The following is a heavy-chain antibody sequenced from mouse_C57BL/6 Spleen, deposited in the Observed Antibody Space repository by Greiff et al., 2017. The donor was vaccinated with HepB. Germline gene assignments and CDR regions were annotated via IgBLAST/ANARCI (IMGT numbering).Heavy chain of an antibody. CDR2: ISYSGST. CDR3: ARTARIKY. V-gene: IGHV3-1*02. Sequence: VQLKESGPGLVKPSQSLSLTCTVTGYSITSGYGWHWIRQFPGTKLEWMGYISYSGSTNYNPSLKSRISITRDTSKNQFFLQLNSVTTEDTATYYCARTARIKYWGQGTTLIVS. D-gene: IGHD1-2*01. J-gene: IGHJ2*01. CDR1: GYSITSGYG.